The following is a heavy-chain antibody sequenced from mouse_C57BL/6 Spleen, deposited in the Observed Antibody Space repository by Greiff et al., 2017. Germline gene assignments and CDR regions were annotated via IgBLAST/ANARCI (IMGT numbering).Heavy chain of an antibody. CDR1: GYTFTSYW. J-gene: IGHJ4*01. CDR2: IHPNSGST. CDR3: ARKGDWVYYAMDY. Sequence: VKLQQPGAELVKPGASVKLSCKASGYTFTSYWMHWVKQRPGQGLEWIGMIHPNSGSTNYNEKFKSKATLTVDKSSSTAYMQLSSLTSEDSAVYYCARKGDWVYYAMDYWGQGTSVTVSS. V-gene: IGHV1-64*01. D-gene: IGHD4-1*01.